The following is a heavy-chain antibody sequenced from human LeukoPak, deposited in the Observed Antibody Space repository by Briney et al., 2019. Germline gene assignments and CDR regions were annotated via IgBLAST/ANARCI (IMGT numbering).Heavy chain of an antibody. Sequence: GASVKVSCKASGYDFISYGFTWVRQAPGRGLEWMGWISAYNGNTNYTPSLQARVSMTTDAPARTLSIEVRSLTQHDTPVCFIGEGAKSGLHYCGQGTLVSVSS. J-gene: IGHJ4*02. CDR3: GEGAKSGLHY. D-gene: IGHD3-10*01. V-gene: IGHV1-18*01. CDR1: GYDFISYG. CDR2: ISAYNGNT.